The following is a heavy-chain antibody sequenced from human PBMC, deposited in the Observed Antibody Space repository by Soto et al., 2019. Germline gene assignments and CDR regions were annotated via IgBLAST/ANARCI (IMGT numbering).Heavy chain of an antibody. D-gene: IGHD2-8*01. V-gene: IGHV6-1*01. CDR1: GESVSSNSAA. CDR3: ARSTIEGSVGAFDI. Sequence: SQTLSLTCAMSGESVSSNSAAWDWIRQSPSRGLEWLGRTYYRSKWYNDYAVSVKSRITVNPDTSKNQFSLQLNSVTPEDTAMYYCARSTIEGSVGAFDIWGQGTMVTVSS. J-gene: IGHJ3*02. CDR2: TYYRSKWYN.